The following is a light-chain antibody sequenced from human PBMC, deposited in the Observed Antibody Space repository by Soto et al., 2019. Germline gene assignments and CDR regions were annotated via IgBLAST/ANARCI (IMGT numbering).Light chain of an antibody. V-gene: IGKV1-39*01. Sequence: DIQMTQSPSSLSASVGDRVTITCRASQTIRSYLNWYQQKPGKAPKLLIYGASTLQSGAPSRFSGSNSGTDLTLTITSLQPEDSATYYCQQSYSTPYTFGQGTTLEIK. J-gene: IGKJ2*01. CDR1: QTIRSY. CDR2: GAS. CDR3: QQSYSTPYT.